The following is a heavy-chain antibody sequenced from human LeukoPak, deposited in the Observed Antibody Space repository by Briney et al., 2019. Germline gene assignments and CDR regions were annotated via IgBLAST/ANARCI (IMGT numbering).Heavy chain of an antibody. CDR3: ARQPAAATFDY. CDR1: GGSISSSSYF. J-gene: IGHJ4*02. D-gene: IGHD6-13*01. Sequence: PSETLSLTCTVSGGSISSSSYFWGWIRQPPGKGLEWIGNIYYSGSTYYNPSLKSRVTISVDTSKNQFSLKLSSVTAADTAVYYCARQPAAATFDYWGQGTKVTVSS. V-gene: IGHV4-39*01. CDR2: IYYSGST.